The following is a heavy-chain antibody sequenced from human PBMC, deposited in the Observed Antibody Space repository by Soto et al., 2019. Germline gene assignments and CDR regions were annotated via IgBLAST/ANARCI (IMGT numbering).Heavy chain of an antibody. D-gene: IGHD3-10*01. V-gene: IGHV1-46*01. CDR1: GYTFSSYY. CDR2: INPRGGST. Sequence: QVQLVQSGSEVMKPGASVRVSCKTSGYTFSSYYLHWVRQAPGQGLEWMGIINPRGGSTSNAQKFQGRVTMTRDTSTRTVYMELSSLRSEDTAVYYCARGNTYGSGNYAKIDTWGQGTLVTVSS. J-gene: IGHJ5*02. CDR3: ARGNTYGSGNYAKIDT.